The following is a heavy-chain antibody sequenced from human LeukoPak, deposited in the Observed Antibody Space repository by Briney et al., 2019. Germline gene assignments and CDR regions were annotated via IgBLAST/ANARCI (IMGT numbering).Heavy chain of an antibody. CDR2: ISYSGST. Sequence: SDPLSLTCTVSGRSMSSDYWSWMRQPPPKGLEWIGYISYSGSTKYKPYLKSRVTISVDTSKNQFSLKVSSVTAADTAVYYCARDRGSSGDLDYWGQGTLVTVSS. CDR3: ARDRGSSGDLDY. D-gene: IGHD6-19*01. V-gene: IGHV4-59*01. J-gene: IGHJ4*02. CDR1: GRSMSSDY.